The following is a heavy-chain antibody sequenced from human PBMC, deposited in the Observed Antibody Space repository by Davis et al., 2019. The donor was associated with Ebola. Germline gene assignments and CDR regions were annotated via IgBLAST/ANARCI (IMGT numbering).Heavy chain of an antibody. CDR1: GFTFSSYE. D-gene: IGHD2-2*01. CDR2: ISSSGSTI. J-gene: IGHJ6*02. V-gene: IGHV3-48*03. Sequence: GESLKISCAASGFTFSSYEMNWVRQAPGKGLEWVSYISSSGSTIYYADSVKGRFTISRDNAKNSLYLQMNSLRAEDTAVYYCASLYCSSTSCSNQVYYYGMDVWGQGTTVTVSS. CDR3: ASLYCSSTSCSNQVYYYGMDV.